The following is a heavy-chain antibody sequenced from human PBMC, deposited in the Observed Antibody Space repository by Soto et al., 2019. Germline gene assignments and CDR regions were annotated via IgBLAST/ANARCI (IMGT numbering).Heavy chain of an antibody. CDR3: AKDLGFSVVVVAATLYYFDY. J-gene: IGHJ4*02. V-gene: IGHV3-23*01. Sequence: GGSLRLSCAASGFTFSSYWMSWVRQAPGKGLEWVSAISGSGGSTYYADSVKGRFTISRDNSKNTLYLQMNSLRAEDTAVYYCAKDLGFSVVVVAATLYYFDYWGQGTLVTVSS. CDR2: ISGSGGST. CDR1: GFTFSSYW. D-gene: IGHD2-15*01.